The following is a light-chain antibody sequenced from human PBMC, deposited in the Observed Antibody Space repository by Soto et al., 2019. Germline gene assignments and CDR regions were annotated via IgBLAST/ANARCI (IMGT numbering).Light chain of an antibody. Sequence: SALTQPASVSGSPGQSITISCTGTSSDVGGYNYVSWYQQHPGKAPKLMIYDVSNRPSGVSNRFSGSKSGNTASLTISGLQAEDEADYYCSSYTSSSTLVFGNGTKVTVL. CDR1: SSDVGGYNY. V-gene: IGLV2-14*01. CDR2: DVS. CDR3: SSYTSSSTLV. J-gene: IGLJ1*01.